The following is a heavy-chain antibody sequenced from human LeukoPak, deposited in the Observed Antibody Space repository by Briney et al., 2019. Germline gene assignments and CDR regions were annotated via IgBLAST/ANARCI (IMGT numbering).Heavy chain of an antibody. V-gene: IGHV3-23*01. D-gene: IGHD1-14*01. CDR2: ISASGAST. CDR1: GFTFSSYA. CDR3: ASRSEAFDL. Sequence: GGSLRLSCAASGFTFSSYAMSWVRQAPGKGLEWVSAISASGASTYYADSVKGRFTVSRDNSKHTVELQMTSLRAEDTALYYCASRSEAFDLWGLGTMVTVSS. J-gene: IGHJ3*01.